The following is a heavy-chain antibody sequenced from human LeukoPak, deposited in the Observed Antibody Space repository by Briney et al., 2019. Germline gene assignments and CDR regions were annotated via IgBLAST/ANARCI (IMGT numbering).Heavy chain of an antibody. Sequence: ASVKVSCKASGYTFTGYYMHWVRQAPGQGLEWMGWINPNSGGTNYAQKFQGRVTMTRDTSISTAYMELSGLRSDDTAVYYCARGGQQLRGNRDAFDIWGQGTMVTVSS. CDR2: INPNSGGT. CDR3: ARGGQQLRGNRDAFDI. J-gene: IGHJ3*02. V-gene: IGHV1-2*02. CDR1: GYTFTGYY. D-gene: IGHD6-13*01.